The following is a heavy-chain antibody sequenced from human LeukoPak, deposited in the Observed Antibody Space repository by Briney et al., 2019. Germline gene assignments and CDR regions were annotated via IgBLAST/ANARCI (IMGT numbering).Heavy chain of an antibody. J-gene: IGHJ4*02. D-gene: IGHD6-6*01. CDR2: ISASGAST. V-gene: IGHV3-23*01. CDR1: GFTFSSYA. CDR3: TKGVSTRPLYYFDY. Sequence: GSLRLSCAASGFTFSSYAMNWVRQAPGKGLEWVSVISASGASTYNADSVKGRFTISRDNSKNTLHLQMNSLGVEDTALYFCTKGVSTRPLYYFDYWGQGTLVTVSS.